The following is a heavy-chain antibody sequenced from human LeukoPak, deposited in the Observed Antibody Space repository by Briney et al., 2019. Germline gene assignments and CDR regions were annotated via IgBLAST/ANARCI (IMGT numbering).Heavy chain of an antibody. CDR1: GFTFSSYA. J-gene: IGHJ4*02. V-gene: IGHV3-23*01. D-gene: IGHD3-22*01. CDR3: AKGTTYYYDSSGE. Sequence: PGGSLRLSCAASGFTFSSYAMSWVRQAPGKGLEWVSAISGSGGSTYYAGSVKGRFTISRDNSKNTQYLQMNSLRAEDTAVYYCAKGTTYYYDSSGEWGQGTLVTVSS. CDR2: ISGSGGST.